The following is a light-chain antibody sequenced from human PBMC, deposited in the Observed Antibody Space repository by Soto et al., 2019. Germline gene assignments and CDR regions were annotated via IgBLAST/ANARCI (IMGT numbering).Light chain of an antibody. Sequence: EIVLTQSPATLSLSPGDGATLPCRASQSVAKYLVWYQQKPGQSPRLLIYETSERASGVPARFSGSGSGTDFTLTISSLEPEDFASYYCQQRVSGPWTFGQGTRVEF. V-gene: IGKV3-11*01. CDR3: QQRVSGPWT. CDR1: QSVAKY. J-gene: IGKJ1*01. CDR2: ETS.